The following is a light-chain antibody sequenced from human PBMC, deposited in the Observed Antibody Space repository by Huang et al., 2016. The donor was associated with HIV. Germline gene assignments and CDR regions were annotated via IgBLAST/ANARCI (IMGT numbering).Light chain of an antibody. Sequence: EIVRTQSPATLSVSPGERAIRSCRASQSVSSNLAWYQQKPGQPPRLLIYGASTRSTGIPSRFGCGGSGTEFTLTISSLQFEDFAVYYCQQYNNWRTFGQGTKVEIK. J-gene: IGKJ1*01. CDR3: QQYNNWRT. V-gene: IGKV3-15*01. CDR1: QSVSSN. CDR2: GAS.